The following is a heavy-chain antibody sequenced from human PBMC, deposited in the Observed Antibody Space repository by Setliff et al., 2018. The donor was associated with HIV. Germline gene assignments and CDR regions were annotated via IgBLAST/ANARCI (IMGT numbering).Heavy chain of an antibody. CDR2: IKKDGSDK. CDR1: GFTFSNSW. Sequence: PGGSLRLSCAASGFTFSNSWMTWVRQAPGKGLEWVANIKKDGSDKFYVDSVKGRFAISSDNAKNSLNLEMKSLRAEDTAIYYCASSRPPDDSSGYLDHWGQGTMVTVSS. CDR3: ASSRPPDDSSGYLDH. J-gene: IGHJ3*01. D-gene: IGHD3-22*01. V-gene: IGHV3-7*03.